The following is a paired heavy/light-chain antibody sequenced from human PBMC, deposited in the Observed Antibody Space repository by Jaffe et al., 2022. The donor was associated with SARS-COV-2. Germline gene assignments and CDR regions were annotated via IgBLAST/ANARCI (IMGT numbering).Light chain of an antibody. Sequence: QSVLTQPPSVSAAPGQTVTISCSGRYSNTGNNPVSWYQQLPGTAPKLLIYENNKRPSGIPDRFSGSKSGTSATLGITGLQTGDEADYYCGAWDSSLDAGVFGGGTKLTVL. J-gene: IGLJ3*02. V-gene: IGLV1-51*02. CDR1: YSNTGNNP. CDR2: ENN. CDR3: GAWDSSLDAGV.
Heavy chain of an antibody. CDR1: GFSLSNIKMG. V-gene: IGHV2-26*01. CDR2: IFSNDEK. Sequence: QVTLKESGPVLVKPTETLTLTCTVSGFSLSNIKMGVSWVRQPPGKALEWLAHIFSNDEKSYSASLKTRLSISQDTSKSQVVLTLTNMDSADTGTYYCARIGSGFYYYMDVWGKGTTVSVSS. J-gene: IGHJ6*03. CDR3: ARIGSGFYYYMDV. D-gene: IGHD3-10*01.